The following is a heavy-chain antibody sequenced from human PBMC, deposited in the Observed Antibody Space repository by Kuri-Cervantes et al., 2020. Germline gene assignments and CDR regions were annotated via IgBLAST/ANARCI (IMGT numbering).Heavy chain of an antibody. V-gene: IGHV4-30-4*08. J-gene: IGHJ6*03. Sequence: SETLSLTCSVSGASISSEDYYWTWFRQPPGKALEWIGYIYHTGGTYYNPSVQSRLTLLIDKSKNQFSLKLSSVTAADTAVYYCAREGGMVRGVRPYYFYMDVWGKGTTVTVSS. CDR2: IYHTGGT. CDR1: GASISSEDYY. CDR3: AREGGMVRGVRPYYFYMDV. D-gene: IGHD3-10*01.